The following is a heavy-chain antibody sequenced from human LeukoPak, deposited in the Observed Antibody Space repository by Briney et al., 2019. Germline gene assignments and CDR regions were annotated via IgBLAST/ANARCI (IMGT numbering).Heavy chain of an antibody. J-gene: IGHJ4*02. Sequence: SETLSLTCTVSAGSIRSYHWNWIRQSPGRGLEWIGYIYYTGSSNYNPSLKSRVTISVDTSKNQFSLKLSSVTAADTAVYYCARVLQYYYNSSGYADYWGQGTLVTVSS. D-gene: IGHD3-22*01. CDR3: ARVLQYYYNSSGYADY. CDR2: IYYTGSS. V-gene: IGHV4-59*12. CDR1: AGSIRSYH.